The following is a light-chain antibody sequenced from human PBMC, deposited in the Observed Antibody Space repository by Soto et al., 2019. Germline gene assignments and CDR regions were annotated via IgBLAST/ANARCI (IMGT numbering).Light chain of an antibody. J-gene: IGKJ5*01. V-gene: IGKV1-39*01. Sequence: IWMTQSPSLLSASTGDRVTISCRMSQSISSYLNWYQQKPGKAPKLLIYAASSLQSGVPSRFSGSGSGTDFTLTISSLQPEDFATYYCQQSYSTPDFGQGARLEIK. CDR3: QQSYSTPD. CDR1: QSISSY. CDR2: AAS.